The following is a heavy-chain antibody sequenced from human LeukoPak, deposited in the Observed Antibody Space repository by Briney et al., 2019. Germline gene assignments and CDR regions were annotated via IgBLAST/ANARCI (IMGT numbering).Heavy chain of an antibody. D-gene: IGHD6-19*01. Sequence: GGSLRLSCAASGFTFSNSAMSWVRQAPGKGLEWVSTLSGSGITTYYADSVKGRFTVSRDNSKNTLYLQMNSLRAEDTAVYYCAKGIYSSGWSYFDYWGHGTLVTVSS. CDR2: LSGSGITT. V-gene: IGHV3-23*01. CDR1: GFTFSNSA. CDR3: AKGIYSSGWSYFDY. J-gene: IGHJ4*01.